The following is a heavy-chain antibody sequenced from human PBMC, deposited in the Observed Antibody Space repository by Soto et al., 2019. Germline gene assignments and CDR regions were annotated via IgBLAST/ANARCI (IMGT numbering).Heavy chain of an antibody. CDR1: GGAISSGGYY. Sequence: SETLSLTCTVSGGAISSGGYYWSWIRQHQGKGLEWIGYIYYSGSTYYNPSLKSRVTISVDTSKNQFSLKLSSVTAADTAVYYCARASSWYYFDYWGQGTLVTVSS. J-gene: IGHJ4*02. CDR2: IYYSGST. D-gene: IGHD6-13*01. V-gene: IGHV4-31*03. CDR3: ARASSWYYFDY.